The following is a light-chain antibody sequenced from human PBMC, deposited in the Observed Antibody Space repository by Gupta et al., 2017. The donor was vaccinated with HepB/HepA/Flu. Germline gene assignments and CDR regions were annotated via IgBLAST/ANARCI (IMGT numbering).Light chain of an antibody. Sequence: QSALTQPASVSGSPGQSLTICCTGTSSDLGSYNLVSWYQQPPGKAPKLMIYEVSTRPSGFTNRSSCTKSGTTSSLIISGLQAEDEADYYCCSYTGRSTVVGFGGGTKLTVL. CDR3: CSYTGRSTVVG. CDR2: EVS. V-gene: IGLV2-23*02. CDR1: SSDLGSYNL. J-gene: IGLJ2*01.